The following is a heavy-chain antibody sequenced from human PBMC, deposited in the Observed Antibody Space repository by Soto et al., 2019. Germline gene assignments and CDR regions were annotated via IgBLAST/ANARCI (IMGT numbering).Heavy chain of an antibody. CDR1: GFTFSSYG. J-gene: IGHJ4*02. D-gene: IGHD6-13*01. CDR2: IWYDGSNK. Sequence: VGSLRLSCAASGFTFSSYGMHWVRQAPGKGLEWVAVIWYDGSNKYYADSVKGRFTISRDNSKNTLYLQMNSLRAEDTAVYYCARSEYSSSYVDYWGQGTLVTAPQ. V-gene: IGHV3-33*01. CDR3: ARSEYSSSYVDY.